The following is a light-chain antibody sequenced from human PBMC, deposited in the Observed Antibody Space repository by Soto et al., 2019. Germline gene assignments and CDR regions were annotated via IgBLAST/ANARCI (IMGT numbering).Light chain of an antibody. Sequence: DMQLTQSPSSLSASVGDRVTITCRASQNIGNYLNWYQQKPGRAPKLLIYAASSLQSGVPSRFSGSGSGTDFTLTISSLQPEDFATYYCQQSYSTPRAFGQGTKVEIK. V-gene: IGKV1-39*01. CDR1: QNIGNY. CDR3: QQSYSTPRA. CDR2: AAS. J-gene: IGKJ1*01.